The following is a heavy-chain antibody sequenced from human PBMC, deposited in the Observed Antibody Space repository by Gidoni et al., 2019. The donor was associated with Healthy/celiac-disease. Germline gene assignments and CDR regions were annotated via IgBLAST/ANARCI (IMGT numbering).Heavy chain of an antibody. CDR3: ARAPLTMVRGVIISH. J-gene: IGHJ4*02. Sequence: QVQLQQWGAGLLKPSETLSLTCAVYGGSFSGYYWSWIRQPPGKGLEWIGEINHSGSTNYNPSLKSRVTISVDTSKNQFSLKLSSVTAADTAVYYCARAPLTMVRGVIISHWGQGTLVTVSS. V-gene: IGHV4-34*01. D-gene: IGHD3-10*01. CDR1: GGSFSGYY. CDR2: INHSGST.